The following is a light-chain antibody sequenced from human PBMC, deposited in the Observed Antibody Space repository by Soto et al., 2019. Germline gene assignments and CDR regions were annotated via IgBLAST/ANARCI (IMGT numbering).Light chain of an antibody. CDR1: QSVSSY. J-gene: IGKJ5*01. Sequence: EIVLTQSPGTLSLSPGERATLFCRASQSVSSYFAWYQQKPGQAPNLLIYDASNRATGIPARFSGSGSGTDFTLTISSLEPEDFEVYYCQQRSNWPLTFGQGTRLEI. V-gene: IGKV3-11*01. CDR2: DAS. CDR3: QQRSNWPLT.